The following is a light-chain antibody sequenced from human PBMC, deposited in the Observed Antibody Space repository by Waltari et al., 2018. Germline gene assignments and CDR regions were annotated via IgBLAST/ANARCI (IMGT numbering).Light chain of an antibody. CDR3: QTWGTGIWV. J-gene: IGLJ3*02. Sequence: QLVLPQSPSASASLGASVKLTCTLSSGHSSYAIAWHPQQPEKGPRYLMKLNSDGSHSKGDGIPDRFSGSSSGAERYLTISSLQSEDEADYYCQTWGTGIWVFGGGTKLTVL. V-gene: IGLV4-69*01. CDR2: LNSDGSH. CDR1: SGHSSYA.